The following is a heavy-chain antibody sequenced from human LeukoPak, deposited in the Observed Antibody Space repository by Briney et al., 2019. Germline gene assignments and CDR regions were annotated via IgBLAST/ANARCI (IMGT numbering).Heavy chain of an antibody. CDR3: ALGGSYYSGAFDI. V-gene: IGHV4-30-4*08. Sequence: SETLSLTCTVSVGSISSGDYYWSWIRQPPGKGLEWIGYIYYSGSTYYNPSLKSRVTISVDTSKNQFSLKLSSVTAADTAVYYCALGGSYYSGAFDIWGQGTMVTVSS. CDR2: IYYSGST. J-gene: IGHJ3*02. D-gene: IGHD1-26*01. CDR1: VGSISSGDYY.